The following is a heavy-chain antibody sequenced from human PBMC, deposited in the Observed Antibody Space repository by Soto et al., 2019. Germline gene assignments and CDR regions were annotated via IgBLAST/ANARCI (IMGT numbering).Heavy chain of an antibody. J-gene: IGHJ4*02. CDR2: IKQDGSEN. CDR1: GFTFSNYW. V-gene: IGHV3-7*01. CDR3: ARGAEAAGTYYFDA. Sequence: GSLRLSCAASGFTFSNYWMSWVRRAAQKGLEWVANIKQDGSENYYVDSVKGRFTISRDNSKNSLFLQMNSLRAEDTAVYYCARGAEAAGTYYFDAWGQGSLVTVSS. D-gene: IGHD6-13*01.